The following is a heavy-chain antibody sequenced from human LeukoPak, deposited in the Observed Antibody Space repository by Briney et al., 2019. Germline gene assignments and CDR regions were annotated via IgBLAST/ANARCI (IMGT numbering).Heavy chain of an antibody. J-gene: IGHJ5*02. CDR1: GYTFTSYD. D-gene: IGHD3-3*01. CDR2: INPNSGGT. Sequence: ASVKVSCKASGYTFTSYDINWVRQATGQGLEWMGWINPNSGGTNYAQKFQGRVTMTRDTSISTAYMELSRLRSDDTAVYYCARDWSGTMDWFDPWGQGTLVTVSS. CDR3: ARDWSGTMDWFDP. V-gene: IGHV1-2*02.